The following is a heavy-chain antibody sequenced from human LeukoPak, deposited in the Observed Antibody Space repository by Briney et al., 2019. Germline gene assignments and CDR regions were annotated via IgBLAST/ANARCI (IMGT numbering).Heavy chain of an antibody. Sequence: PGGSLRLSCAASGFTFSSYGMHWVRQAPGKGLEWVAVIWYGGSNKYYADSVKGRFTISRDNSKNTLYLQMNSLRAEDTAVYYCAKVPYCGGDCSGYFDYWGQGTLVTVSS. CDR2: IWYGGSNK. D-gene: IGHD2-21*02. J-gene: IGHJ4*02. CDR3: AKVPYCGGDCSGYFDY. V-gene: IGHV3-33*06. CDR1: GFTFSSYG.